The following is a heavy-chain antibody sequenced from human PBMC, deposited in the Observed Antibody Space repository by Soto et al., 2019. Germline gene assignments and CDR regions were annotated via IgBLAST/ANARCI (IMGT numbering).Heavy chain of an antibody. D-gene: IGHD2-21*01. CDR1: GFSISSNY. CDR2: TFSGGNT. J-gene: IGHJ6*02. Sequence: ELQLVETGGGLIQTGGSLRLSCAASGFSISSNYIAWVRQPPGKGLEWVSTTFSGGNTEYAASVKGRCSISRDNYKNPLYLQMDTLRVEDTAVYYCARKPPSAIQGWAFGMDVWGQGTTVSVSS. CDR3: ARKPPSAIQGWAFGMDV. V-gene: IGHV3-53*02.